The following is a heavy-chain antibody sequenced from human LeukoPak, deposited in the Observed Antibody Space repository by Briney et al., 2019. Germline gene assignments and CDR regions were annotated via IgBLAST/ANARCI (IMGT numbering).Heavy chain of an antibody. J-gene: IGHJ4*02. V-gene: IGHV3-23*01. D-gene: IGHD2-8*02. Sequence: GGSLRLSCAASGFTFSTLAMIWVRRPPGRGLEWVTSIFPSGGEIHYADSVRGRFTISRDNSKSTLSLQMNSLRAEDTAIYYCATYRQVLLPFESWGQGTLVTVSS. CDR2: IFPSGGEI. CDR1: GFTFSTLA. CDR3: ATYRQVLLPFES.